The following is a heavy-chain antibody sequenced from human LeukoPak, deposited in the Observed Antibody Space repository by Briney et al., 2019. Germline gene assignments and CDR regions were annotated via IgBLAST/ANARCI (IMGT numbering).Heavy chain of an antibody. V-gene: IGHV4-31*03. CDR2: IYYSGST. Sequence: PSETLSLTCTVSGGSISSGGYYWSWIRQHPGKGLEWIGYIYYSGSTYYSPSLKSRVTISVDTSKNQFSLKLSSVTAADTAVYYCARGPDGSGRDYWGQGTLVTVSS. D-gene: IGHD3-10*01. J-gene: IGHJ4*02. CDR3: ARGPDGSGRDY. CDR1: GGSISSGGYY.